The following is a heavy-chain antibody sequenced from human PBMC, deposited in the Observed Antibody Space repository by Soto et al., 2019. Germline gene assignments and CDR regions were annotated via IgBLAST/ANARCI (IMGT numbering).Heavy chain of an antibody. J-gene: IGHJ5*02. CDR3: ARDRSPNCSGGSCHRRFDP. D-gene: IGHD2-15*01. CDR1: GFTFSSYS. CDR2: ISSSSSTI. Sequence: GGSLRLSCAASGFTFSSYSMNWVRQAPGKGLEWVSYISSSSSTIYYADSVKGRFTISRDNAKNSLYLQMNSLRDEDTAMYYCARDRSPNCSGGSCHRRFDPWGQGTLVTVSS. V-gene: IGHV3-48*02.